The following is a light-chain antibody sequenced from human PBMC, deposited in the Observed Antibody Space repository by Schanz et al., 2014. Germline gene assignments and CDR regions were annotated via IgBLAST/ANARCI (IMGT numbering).Light chain of an antibody. J-gene: IGLJ3*02. CDR1: SSDVGGYDY. Sequence: QSALTQPRSVSGSPGQSVTISCTGTSSDVGGYDYVSWYQQHPGKAPKFMIYDVSKRPSGVPDRFSGSKSGNTASLTISGLQAEDEADYYCCSYAGSYTFAVFGGGTKLTVL. V-gene: IGLV2-11*01. CDR2: DVS. CDR3: CSYAGSYTFAV.